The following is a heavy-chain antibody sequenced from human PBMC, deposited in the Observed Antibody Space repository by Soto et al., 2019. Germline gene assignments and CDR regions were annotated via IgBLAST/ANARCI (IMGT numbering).Heavy chain of an antibody. CDR1: GYTFTSYA. J-gene: IGHJ4*02. V-gene: IGHV1-3*01. Sequence: SVKVSCKASGYTFTSYAMHWVRQAPGQRLEWMGWTNAGNGNTKYPQKFQGRVTITRDTSASTAYMELSSLRSEDTAVYYCARXPKYYGSGSKLFDYWGQGTLVTVSS. CDR2: TNAGNGNT. D-gene: IGHD3-10*01. CDR3: ARXPKYYGSGSKLFDY.